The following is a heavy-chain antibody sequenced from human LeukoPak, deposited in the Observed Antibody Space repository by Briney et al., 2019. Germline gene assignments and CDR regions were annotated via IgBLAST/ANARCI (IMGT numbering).Heavy chain of an antibody. CDR3: ARREMPTNSFDY. J-gene: IGHJ4*02. Sequence: GGSLRLSRAASGFTFRSYAMSWVRQAPGKGLEWVSGISGSGGSTYYADSVKGRFTISRDNSKNTLYLQMNSLRAEDTAIYYCARREMPTNSFDYWGQGTLVTVSS. V-gene: IGHV3-23*01. CDR2: ISGSGGST. D-gene: IGHD5-24*01. CDR1: GFTFRSYA.